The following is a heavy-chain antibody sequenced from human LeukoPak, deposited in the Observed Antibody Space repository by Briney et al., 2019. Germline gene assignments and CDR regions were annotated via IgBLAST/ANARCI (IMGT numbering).Heavy chain of an antibody. CDR1: GYTFTSYY. D-gene: IGHD3-9*01. CDR3: ARSSRYDIWTGYPY. V-gene: IGHV1-2*02. J-gene: IGHJ4*02. Sequence: GASVKVSCKASGYTFTSYYMHWVRQAPGQGLEWMGWINPNSGGTNYAQKFQGRVTMTRDTSISTAYMELSRLRSDDTAVYYCARSSRYDIWTGYPYWGQGTLVTVSP. CDR2: INPNSGGT.